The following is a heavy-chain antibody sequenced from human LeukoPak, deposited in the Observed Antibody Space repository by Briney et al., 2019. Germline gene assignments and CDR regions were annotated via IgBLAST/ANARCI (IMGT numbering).Heavy chain of an antibody. D-gene: IGHD5-18*01. Sequence: PSETLSLTCTVSGGSISSYYWSWIRQPPGKGLEWIGYIYYSGSTNYNPSFKSRVTISVDTSKNQFSLKLSSVTAADTAVYYCARGLSGYSYGYNMGAWGKGTTVTVSS. CDR2: IYYSGST. CDR1: GGSISSYY. V-gene: IGHV4-59*01. J-gene: IGHJ6*03. CDR3: ARGLSGYSYGYNMGA.